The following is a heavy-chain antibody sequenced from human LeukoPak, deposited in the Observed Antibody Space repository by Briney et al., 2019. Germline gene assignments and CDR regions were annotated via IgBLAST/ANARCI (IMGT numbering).Heavy chain of an antibody. J-gene: IGHJ4*02. CDR1: GDSFSGSY. Sequence: PSETLSLTSAVSGDSFSGSYWTSIRQPPRKGLEWIGESNPTGNTNYNPSLKSRVTISVDTSKKQVFLKLDAVTAADTAVYFCARADPTIYQHLVDSWGQGTLVTVSS. D-gene: IGHD5-12*01. CDR3: ARADPTIYQHLVDS. V-gene: IGHV4-34*01. CDR2: SNPTGNT.